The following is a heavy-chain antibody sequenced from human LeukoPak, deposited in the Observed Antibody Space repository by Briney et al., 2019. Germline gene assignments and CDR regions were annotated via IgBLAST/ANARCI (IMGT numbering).Heavy chain of an antibody. CDR2: ISGSGGST. V-gene: IGHV3-23*01. Sequence: GGSLRLSCAASGFTFSSYAMSWVRQAPGKGLEWVSAISGSGGSTYYADSVKGRFTISRDNSKNTLYLQMNSLRAEDTAVYYCAKVPKYYDSSDYFNYWGQGTLVTVSS. D-gene: IGHD3-22*01. CDR1: GFTFSSYA. J-gene: IGHJ4*02. CDR3: AKVPKYYDSSDYFNY.